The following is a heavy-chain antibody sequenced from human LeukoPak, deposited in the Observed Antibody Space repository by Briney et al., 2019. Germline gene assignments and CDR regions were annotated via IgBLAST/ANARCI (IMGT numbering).Heavy chain of an antibody. CDR1: GGTFSSYA. J-gene: IGHJ4*02. CDR2: IIPIFGTA. CDR3: ARSGFMYYYDSSGYYLFDY. Sequence: ALVKVSCKASGGTFSSYAISWVRQAPGQGLEWMGGIIPIFGTANYAQKFQGRVTITTDESTSTAYMELSSLRSEDTAVYYCARSGFMYYYDSSGYYLFDYWGQGTLVTVSS. D-gene: IGHD3-22*01. V-gene: IGHV1-69*05.